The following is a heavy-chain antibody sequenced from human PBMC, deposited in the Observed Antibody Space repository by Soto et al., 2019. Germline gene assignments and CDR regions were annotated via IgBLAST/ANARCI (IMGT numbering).Heavy chain of an antibody. Sequence: QEQLQESGPGLVKPSETMSLTCTDYGGSISSYYCSWIRQPPGKELECIGYIYYSGSTNYNPSLKSRATISVDTSKNQFSLKLSSVTAADTAVYYCARGVSSSWYTNYYYGMDVWGQGTTVTVSS. V-gene: IGHV4-59*01. CDR2: IYYSGST. CDR1: GGSISSYY. J-gene: IGHJ6*02. D-gene: IGHD6-13*01. CDR3: ARGVSSSWYTNYYYGMDV.